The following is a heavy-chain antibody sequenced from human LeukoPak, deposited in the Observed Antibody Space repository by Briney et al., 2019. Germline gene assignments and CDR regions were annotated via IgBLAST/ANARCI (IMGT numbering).Heavy chain of an antibody. CDR2: IYYSGST. D-gene: IGHD2-15*01. J-gene: IGHJ6*03. V-gene: IGHV4-61*05. CDR3: ARVGYCSGGSCYSLFPYYYYYYMDV. CDR1: GGSISTSNYY. Sequence: PSETLSLTCTVSGGSISTSNYYWGWIRQPPGKGLEWIGYIYYSGSTNYNPSLKSRVTISVDTSKNQFSLKLSSVTAADTAVYYCARVGYCSGGSCYSLFPYYYYYYMDVWDKGTTVTISS.